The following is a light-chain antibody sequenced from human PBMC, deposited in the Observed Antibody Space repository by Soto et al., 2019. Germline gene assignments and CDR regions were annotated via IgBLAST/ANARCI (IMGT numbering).Light chain of an antibody. CDR2: KAS. CDR1: QTISSW. CDR3: QHYSSYSEA. J-gene: IGKJ1*01. Sequence: DTQMTQSPSTLSRSVGDRITITFRASQTISSWLAWYQQKPGKAPKLLIYKASTLKSGVPSRFSGSGSGTEFTLTISSLQPDDFATYYCQHYSSYSEAFGQGTKVDIK. V-gene: IGKV1-5*03.